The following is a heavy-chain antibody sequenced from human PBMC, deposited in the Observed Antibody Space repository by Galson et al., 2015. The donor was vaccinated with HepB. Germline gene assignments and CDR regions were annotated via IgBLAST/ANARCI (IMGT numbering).Heavy chain of an antibody. CDR3: ARDPPYGGNSGYGMDV. CDR1: GGTFSSYA. J-gene: IGHJ6*02. CDR2: IIPIFGTA. V-gene: IGHV1-69*13. Sequence: SVKVSCKASGGTFSSYAISWVRQAPGQGLEWMGGIIPIFGTANYAQKFQGRVTITADESTSTAYMELSSLRSEDTAVYYCARDPPYGGNSGYGMDVWGQGTLVTVSS. D-gene: IGHD4-23*01.